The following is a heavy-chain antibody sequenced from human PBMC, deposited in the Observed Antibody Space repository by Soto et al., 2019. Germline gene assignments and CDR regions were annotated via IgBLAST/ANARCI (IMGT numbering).Heavy chain of an antibody. CDR2: IYFRGNT. D-gene: IGHD3-9*01. CDR3: ARLEGLATISYYFAF. Sequence: SETLSLTCSVSGDSISSGKYYWGWIRQPPGNGLEWIRRIYFRGNTYYNPSLQTRVPISLDKSKSQFSLKLNSVTAADSAVYFCARLEGLATISYYFAFWGQGALVTVSS. J-gene: IGHJ4*02. CDR1: GDSISSGKYY. V-gene: IGHV4-39*01.